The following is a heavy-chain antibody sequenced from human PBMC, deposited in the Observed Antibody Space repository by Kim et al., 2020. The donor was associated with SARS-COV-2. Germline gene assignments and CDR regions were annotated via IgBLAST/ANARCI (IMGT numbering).Heavy chain of an antibody. CDR2: ISAYNGNT. V-gene: IGHV1-18*04. J-gene: IGHJ5*02. CDR3: ARDSASRITMVRGVSRFDP. Sequence: ASVKVSCKASGYTFTSYGISWVRQAPGQGLEWMGWISAYNGNTNYAQKLQGRVTMTTDTSTSTAYMELRSLRSDDTAVYYCARDSASRITMVRGVSRFDPWGQGTLVTVSS. CDR1: GYTFTSYG. D-gene: IGHD3-10*01.